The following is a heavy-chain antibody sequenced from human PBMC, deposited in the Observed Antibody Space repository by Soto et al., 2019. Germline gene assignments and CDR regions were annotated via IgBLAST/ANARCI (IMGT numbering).Heavy chain of an antibody. D-gene: IGHD5-12*01. Sequence: QVQLVESGGGVVQPGRSLRLSCTASGFTFRSYAMHWVRQAPGKGLEWVASVSYDGGNEHYADSVKGRFTISRDNSKNTLSLQMHSLSVEDKAVFYCARASGYDKWDTLNSWGQGTQVTVSS. CDR2: VSYDGGNE. CDR3: ARASGYDKWDTLNS. J-gene: IGHJ4*02. V-gene: IGHV3-30-3*01. CDR1: GFTFRSYA.